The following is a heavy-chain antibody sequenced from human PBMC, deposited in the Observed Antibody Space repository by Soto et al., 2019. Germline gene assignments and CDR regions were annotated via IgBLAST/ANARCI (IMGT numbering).Heavy chain of an antibody. J-gene: IGHJ3*02. CDR1: GYTLTELS. V-gene: IGHV1-24*01. CDR2: FDPEDGET. D-gene: IGHD6-19*01. CDR3: ATEAGIAVAHDAFDI. Sequence: ASVKVSCKVSGYTLTELSMHWVRQAPGKGLEWMGGFDPEDGETIYAQKFQGRVTMTEDTSTDTAYMELSSLRSEDTAVYYCATEAGIAVAHDAFDIWGQGTMVTVSS.